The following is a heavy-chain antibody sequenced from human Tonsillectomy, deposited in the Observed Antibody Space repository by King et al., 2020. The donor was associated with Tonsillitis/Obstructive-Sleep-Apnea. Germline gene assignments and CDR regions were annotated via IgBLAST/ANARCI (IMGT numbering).Heavy chain of an antibody. CDR2: INPSGGST. CDR3: ARGEGIAAAGTWPNY. J-gene: IGHJ4*02. Sequence: QLVQSGAEVKKPGASVKVSCKASGYTFTSYYMHWVRQAPGQGLEWMGIINPSGGSTSYAQKFQGRGTMTRDTSTSTVYMELSSLRSEDTAVYYCARGEGIAAAGTWPNYWGQGTLVTVSS. CDR1: GYTFTSYY. V-gene: IGHV1-46*01. D-gene: IGHD6-13*01.